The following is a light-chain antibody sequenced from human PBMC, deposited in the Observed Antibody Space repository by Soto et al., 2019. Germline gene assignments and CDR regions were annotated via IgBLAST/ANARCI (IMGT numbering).Light chain of an antibody. V-gene: IGLV2-14*01. CDR3: CSYTSSRTYV. CDR1: SSDVGAYNY. J-gene: IGLJ1*01. CDR2: EVS. Sequence: QSVLTQPASVSGSPGQSITISCTGTSSDVGAYNYVAWYQQYPGKAPKLMIYEVSNRPSGVSNRFSGSKSGNTAFLTISGLQAEDEADYYCCSYTSSRTYVFGTGTKVTVL.